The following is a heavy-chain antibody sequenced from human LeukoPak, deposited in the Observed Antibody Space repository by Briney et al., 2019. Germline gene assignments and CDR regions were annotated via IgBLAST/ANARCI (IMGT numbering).Heavy chain of an antibody. CDR2: ISAYNGNT. D-gene: IGHD3-16*01. CDR1: GYIFTSYY. Sequence: ASVNVSCKAPGYIFTSYYMHWVRQAPGQGLEWMGWISAYNGNTNYAQKLQGRVTMTTDTSTSTAYMELRSLRSDDTAVYYCARDSAPIRGQGMDVWGQGTTVTVSS. CDR3: ARDSAPIRGQGMDV. V-gene: IGHV1-18*04. J-gene: IGHJ6*02.